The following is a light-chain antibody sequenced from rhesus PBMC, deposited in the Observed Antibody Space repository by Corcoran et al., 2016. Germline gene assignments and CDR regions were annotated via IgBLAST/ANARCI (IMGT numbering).Light chain of an antibody. Sequence: DIQMTQSPSSLSASVGDTVTITCRASQGMSSWLAWYQEKPGKAPKLLIYKASRLQSGVPSRFSGSGSGTAFTLTISSLQSEDFATYYCQQYRSRPYSFGQGTKVEIK. CDR3: QQYRSRPYS. CDR1: QGMSSW. J-gene: IGKJ2*01. V-gene: IGKV1-22*01. CDR2: KAS.